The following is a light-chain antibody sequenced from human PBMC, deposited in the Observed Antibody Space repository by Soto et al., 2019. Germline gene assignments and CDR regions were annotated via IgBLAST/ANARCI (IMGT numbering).Light chain of an antibody. J-gene: IGKJ4*01. CDR1: QSVSSN. V-gene: IGKV3D-15*01. CDR2: GAS. CDR3: QQYHNWVT. Sequence: EIVMTQSPGTLSVSPGERATLSCGASQSVSSNLAWYQQKPGQAPRLLIYGASTRATGIPARFSGSGSGTEFTLSISSLQSEDFAVYYCQQYHNWVTVGGRTKVDIK.